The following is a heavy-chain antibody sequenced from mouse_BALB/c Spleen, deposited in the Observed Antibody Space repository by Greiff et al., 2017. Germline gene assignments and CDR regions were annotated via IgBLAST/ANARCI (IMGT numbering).Heavy chain of an antibody. Sequence: EVQLQQSGPELVKPGASVKISCKASGYTFTDYNMHWVKQSHGKSLEWIGYIYPYNGGTGYNQKFKSKATLTVDNSSSTAYMELRSLTSEDSAVYYCATSGSSSFAYWGQGTLVTVSA. CDR1: GYTFTDYN. J-gene: IGHJ3*01. CDR2: IYPYNGGT. V-gene: IGHV1S29*02. CDR3: ATSGSSSFAY. D-gene: IGHD1-1*01.